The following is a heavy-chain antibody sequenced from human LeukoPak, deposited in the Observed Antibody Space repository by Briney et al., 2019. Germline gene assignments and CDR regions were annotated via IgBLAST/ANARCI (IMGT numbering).Heavy chain of an antibody. CDR1: GFTFSSYE. J-gene: IGHJ5*02. D-gene: IGHD3-10*01. CDR3: ARSYGSGSYYNSNWFDP. CDR2: ISSSGSTI. V-gene: IGHV3-48*03. Sequence: LGGSLRLSCAASGFTFSSYEMNWVRQAPGKGLEWVSYISSSGSTIYYADSVKGRFTISRDNAKNSLYLQMNSLRAEDTAVYYCARSYGSGSYYNSNWFDPWGQGTLVTVSS.